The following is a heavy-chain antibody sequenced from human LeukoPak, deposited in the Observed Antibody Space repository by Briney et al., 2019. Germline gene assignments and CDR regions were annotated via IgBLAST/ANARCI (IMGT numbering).Heavy chain of an antibody. Sequence: EASVKVPCKASGYTFTGYYMHWVRQAPGQGLEWMGWINPNSGGTNYAQKFRGRVTMTRDTSISTAYMELSRLRSDDTAVYYCARESIVVVPAALASWDWFDPWGQGTLVTVSS. CDR1: GYTFTGYY. CDR3: ARESIVVVPAALASWDWFDP. V-gene: IGHV1-2*02. D-gene: IGHD2-2*01. CDR2: INPNSGGT. J-gene: IGHJ5*02.